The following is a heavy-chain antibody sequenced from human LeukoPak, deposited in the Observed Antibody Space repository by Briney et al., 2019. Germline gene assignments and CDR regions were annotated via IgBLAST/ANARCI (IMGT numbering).Heavy chain of an antibody. CDR3: ASSRSPRALDAFDI. J-gene: IGHJ3*02. V-gene: IGHV4-4*07. Sequence: PSETLSLTCSVSGGSMSSDYWSWIRQSPGKGLEWIGRMFGNGGTNYSPSFQRRATMSVDTSTRRLSLKLSSVTAADTAVYYCASSRSPRALDAFDIWGQGTMVTVSS. CDR2: MFGNGGT. CDR1: GGSMSSDY.